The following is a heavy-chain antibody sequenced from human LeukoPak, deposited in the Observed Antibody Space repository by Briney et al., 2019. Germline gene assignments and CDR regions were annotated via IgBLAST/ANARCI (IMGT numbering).Heavy chain of an antibody. CDR1: GYTFTSYG. CDR3: AREAEELQYVGYYYYYMDV. V-gene: IGHV1-18*01. J-gene: IGHJ6*03. CDR2: ISAYNGNT. D-gene: IGHD4-11*01. Sequence: ASVKVSCKASGYTFTSYGISWVRQAPGQGLEWMGWISAYNGNTNYAQKLQGRVTMTTDTSTSTAYMELRSLRSDDTAVYYCAREAEELQYVGYYYYYMDVWGKGTTVTVSS.